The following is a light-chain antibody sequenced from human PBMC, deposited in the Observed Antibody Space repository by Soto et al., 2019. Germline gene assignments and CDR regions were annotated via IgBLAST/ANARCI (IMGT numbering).Light chain of an antibody. V-gene: IGKV3-15*01. Sequence: EIVMTQSPATLSVSPGERATLSCRASQSVSSNLAWYQQKPGQAPRLLIYGASTRATGVPARFSGSRSGTECTLTVSSLQSEDFAVYYCQQYNNWPPWTFGPGTKVDIK. CDR2: GAS. CDR3: QQYNNWPPWT. CDR1: QSVSSN. J-gene: IGKJ3*01.